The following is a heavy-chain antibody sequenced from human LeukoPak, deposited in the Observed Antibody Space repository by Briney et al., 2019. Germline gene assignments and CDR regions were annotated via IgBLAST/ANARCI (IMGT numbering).Heavy chain of an antibody. J-gene: IGHJ4*02. Sequence: SETLSLTCNVSGGSLSNYYWNWIRQTPERGLEWIGYISYAGSTAYSPSLRSRVTISLDTSKNQFSLRLSSLTAADSAVYYCARAYFNFYDTSAYNIWGQGTQVTVSS. V-gene: IGHV4-59*01. CDR3: ARAYFNFYDTSAYNI. CDR2: ISYAGST. D-gene: IGHD3-22*01. CDR1: GGSLSNYY.